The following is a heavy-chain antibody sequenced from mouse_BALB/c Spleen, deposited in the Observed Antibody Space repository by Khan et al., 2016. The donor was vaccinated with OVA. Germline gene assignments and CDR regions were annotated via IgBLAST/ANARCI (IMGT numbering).Heavy chain of an antibody. CDR2: IYPGSGDT. J-gene: IGHJ3*01. D-gene: IGHD1-2*01. V-gene: IGHV1-77*01. CDR1: GYTFTDYY. CDR3: ARRNYFGDTFAY. Sequence: LKESGAELARPGASVKLSCKASGYTFTDYYINWVKQRTGQGLEWIGEIYPGSGDTYYTERFKGKATLTADKSSSTAYMQLSSLTSEAAAVYFCARRNYFGDTFAYWGQGTLVTVSA.